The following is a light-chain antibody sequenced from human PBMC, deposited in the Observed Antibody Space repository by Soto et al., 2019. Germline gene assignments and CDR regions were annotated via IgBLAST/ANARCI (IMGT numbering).Light chain of an antibody. CDR1: QSVSSY. CDR2: DAS. J-gene: IGKJ2*02. Sequence: EIVLTQSPATLSLSPGERATLSCRASQSVSSYLAWYQEQPGQAPRLLIHDASNRATGIPARFSGSGSGTDFTLTLSSLEPEDFALYFCQQRSSWPRGTFGQGTKLEIK. V-gene: IGKV3-11*01. CDR3: QQRSSWPRGT.